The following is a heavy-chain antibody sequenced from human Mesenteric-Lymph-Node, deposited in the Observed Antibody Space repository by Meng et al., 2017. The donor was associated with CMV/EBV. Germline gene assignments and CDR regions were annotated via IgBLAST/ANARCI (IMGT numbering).Heavy chain of an antibody. CDR1: HYPFFSYG. Sequence: SHYPFFSYGISWVRQAPGQGLEWVGWVSGYNENTEYAQKFQGRVTMTRDTSANIAYLELRGLRYDDTAVYYCARDHGLPALTPRLDYWGQGTLVTVSS. D-gene: IGHD2-15*01. J-gene: IGHJ4*02. CDR2: VSGYNENT. V-gene: IGHV1-18*01. CDR3: ARDHGLPALTPRLDY.